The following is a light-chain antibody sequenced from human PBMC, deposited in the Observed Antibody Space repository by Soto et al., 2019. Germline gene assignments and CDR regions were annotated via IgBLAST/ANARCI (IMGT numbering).Light chain of an antibody. CDR3: SSYTVINTAV. CDR1: TSDVGAYNY. Sequence: QSALTQPASVSGSPGQSVSISCTGRTSDVGAYNYVAWYQHKPGKAPRLLIYEVDHRPSGISPRFSGSKSGNTASLTISGLQTDDEADYYCSSYTVINTAVFGGGTKLTVL. V-gene: IGLV2-14*01. CDR2: EVD. J-gene: IGLJ3*02.